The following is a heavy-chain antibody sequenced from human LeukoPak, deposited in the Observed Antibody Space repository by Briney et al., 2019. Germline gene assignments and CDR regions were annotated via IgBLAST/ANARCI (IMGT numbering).Heavy chain of an antibody. CDR3: AKEGYCSGGSCYGRSPDAFDI. J-gene: IGHJ3*02. Sequence: GGSLGLSCAASGFTFSSYGMSWVRQAPGKGLEWVSAISGSGGSTYYADSVKGRFTISRDNSKNTLYLQMNSLRAEDTAVYYCAKEGYCSGGSCYGRSPDAFDIWGQGTMVTVSS. D-gene: IGHD2-15*01. CDR1: GFTFSSYG. V-gene: IGHV3-23*01. CDR2: ISGSGGST.